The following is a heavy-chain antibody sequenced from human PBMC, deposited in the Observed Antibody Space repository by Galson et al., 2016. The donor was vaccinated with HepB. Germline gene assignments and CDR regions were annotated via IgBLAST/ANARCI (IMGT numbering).Heavy chain of an antibody. J-gene: IGHJ6*02. CDR3: ASSSGSGYALVV. Sequence: EPLSLTCAVSGGPIGDNPWWTWVRPPPGKGLEWVGEISHSGTTNYSPSLKSRLTISVDKSKKHFSLNLTSVTAADTAVYYCASSSGSGYALVVWGQGTTVTVSS. D-gene: IGHD3-10*01. CDR2: ISHSGTT. V-gene: IGHV4-4*02. CDR1: GGPIGDNPW.